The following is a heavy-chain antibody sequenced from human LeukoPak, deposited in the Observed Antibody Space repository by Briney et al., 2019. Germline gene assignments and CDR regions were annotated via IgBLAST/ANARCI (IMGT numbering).Heavy chain of an antibody. CDR3: AKGAGATAFDI. J-gene: IGHJ3*02. D-gene: IGHD1-26*01. Sequence: GGSLRLSCAASGFTFSNSAMSWVRQAPGKGLEWVSAISGSGGSTYYADSVKGRFSISRDNSKDTLYLQMNSLRAEDTAVYYCAKGAGATAFDIWGQGTMVTVSS. CDR1: GFTFSNSA. V-gene: IGHV3-23*01. CDR2: ISGSGGST.